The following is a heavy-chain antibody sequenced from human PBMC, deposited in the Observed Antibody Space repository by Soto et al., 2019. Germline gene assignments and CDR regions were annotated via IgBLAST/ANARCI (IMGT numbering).Heavy chain of an antibody. V-gene: IGHV4-59*08. CDR2: IYYSGST. J-gene: IGHJ1*01. CDR3: ARYQQYYEH. CDR1: GGSISSYY. Sequence: PSETLSLTCTVSGGSISSYYWSWIRQPPGKGLEWIGYIYYSGSTNYNPSLKSRVTISVDTSKNQFSLRLSSVTAADMAVYYCARYQQYYEHWGQGTLVTVSS.